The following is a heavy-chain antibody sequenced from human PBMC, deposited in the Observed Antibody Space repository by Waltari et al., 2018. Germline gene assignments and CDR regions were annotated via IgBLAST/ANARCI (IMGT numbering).Heavy chain of an antibody. CDR3: ATYIGASLGTAAFDV. CDR2: IPYTGAT. Sequence: QLQLQESGPRLVKPSETLSLTCTVSGGPITSNRYYWGWIRQPPGQGLEWIGTIPYTGATYSSPSLKSRVTISRDTSKNQLALTLGSVTAADTALYYCATYIGASLGTAAFDVWGQGTMVTVSS. CDR1: GGPITSNRYY. J-gene: IGHJ3*01. D-gene: IGHD5-12*01. V-gene: IGHV4-39*01.